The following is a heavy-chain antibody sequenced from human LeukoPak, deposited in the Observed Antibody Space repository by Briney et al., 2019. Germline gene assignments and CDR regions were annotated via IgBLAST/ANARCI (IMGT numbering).Heavy chain of an antibody. Sequence: SGTLSLTCAVSGGSITSSNWWSWVRQPPGKGLEWIGEIYHSGSTYYSPSLKSRVTISSDRSKNQFSLKLSSVTAADTAVYYCARGGYDILTGYYHPKMTFDYWGQGTLVTVSS. V-gene: IGHV4-4*02. CDR3: ARGGYDILTGYYHPKMTFDY. CDR1: GGSITSSNW. J-gene: IGHJ4*02. CDR2: IYHSGST. D-gene: IGHD3-9*01.